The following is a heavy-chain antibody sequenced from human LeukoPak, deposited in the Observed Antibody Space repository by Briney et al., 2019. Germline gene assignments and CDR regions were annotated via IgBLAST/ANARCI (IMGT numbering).Heavy chain of an antibody. D-gene: IGHD5-18*01. CDR2: ISGSGGST. J-gene: IGHJ4*02. Sequence: GGSLRLSCAASGFIFSNYWMSWVRQAPGKGLEWVSAISGSGGSTYYADSVKGRFTISRDNSKNTLYLQMNSLRAEDTAVYYCAKRNSYGHSYFDYWGQGTLVTVSS. CDR3: AKRNSYGHSYFDY. V-gene: IGHV3-23*01. CDR1: GFIFSNYW.